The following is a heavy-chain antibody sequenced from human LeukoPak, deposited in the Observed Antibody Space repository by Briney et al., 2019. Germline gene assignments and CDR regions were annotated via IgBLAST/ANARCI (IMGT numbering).Heavy chain of an antibody. V-gene: IGHV3-30*03. CDR1: GFTFSSYG. Sequence: GRSLRLSCAASGFTFSSYGMHWGRQAPGKGLEWVAVISYDGSNKYYADSVKGRFTISRDNSKNTLYLQMNSLRAEDTAVYYCARARMDYFDYWGQGTLVTVSS. D-gene: IGHD2-2*03. CDR3: ARARMDYFDY. CDR2: ISYDGSNK. J-gene: IGHJ4*02.